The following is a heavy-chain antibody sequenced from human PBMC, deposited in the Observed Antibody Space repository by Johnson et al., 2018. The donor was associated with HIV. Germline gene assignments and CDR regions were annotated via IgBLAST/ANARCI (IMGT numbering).Heavy chain of an antibody. Sequence: QVQLVESGGGVVRPGTSLRLSCAASGFTFSSYAMHWVRQAPGKGLAWVAVISYDGNNKYYADSVKGRFTISRDTSKKTLYLQMNSLRAEDTAVYYCARVATHAFDIWGQGTMVTVSS. CDR3: ARVATHAFDI. J-gene: IGHJ3*02. CDR1: GFTFSSYA. V-gene: IGHV3-30-3*01. D-gene: IGHD1-26*01. CDR2: ISYDGNNK.